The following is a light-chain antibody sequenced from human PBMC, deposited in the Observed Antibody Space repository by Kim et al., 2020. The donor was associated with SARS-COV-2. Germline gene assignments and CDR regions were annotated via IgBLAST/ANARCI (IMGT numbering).Light chain of an antibody. J-gene: IGKJ5*01. CDR2: WAS. Sequence: DIVMTQSPDSLAVSLGERATINCKSSQSVLYSSNNKSYLAWYQQKPGQPPKLLIYWASTRESGVPDRFSGSGSGTDFTLTISSLQAEDVAVYYCQQYYSTPITFGQETRLEIK. V-gene: IGKV4-1*01. CDR3: QQYYSTPIT. CDR1: QSVLYSSNNKSY.